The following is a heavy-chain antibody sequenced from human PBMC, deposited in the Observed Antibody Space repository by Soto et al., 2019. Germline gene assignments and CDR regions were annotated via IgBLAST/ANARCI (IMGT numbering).Heavy chain of an antibody. V-gene: IGHV4-59*01. CDR1: GGSISSYY. CDR2: IYYSGST. D-gene: IGHD6-13*01. J-gene: IGHJ6*03. Sequence: SETLSLTCTVSGGSISSYYWSWIRQPPGKGLEWIGYIYYSGSTNYNPSLKSRVTISVDTSKNQFSLKLSSVTAADTAVYYCAREGIAAAGYYYYYMDVWGKGTTVTVSS. CDR3: AREGIAAAGYYYYYMDV.